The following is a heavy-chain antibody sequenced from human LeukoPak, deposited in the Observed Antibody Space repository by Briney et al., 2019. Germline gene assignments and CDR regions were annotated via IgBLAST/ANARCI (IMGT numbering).Heavy chain of an antibody. CDR2: IKQDGSEK. J-gene: IGHJ1*01. D-gene: IGHD3-22*01. CDR1: GFTFSSYW. V-gene: IGHV3-7*03. Sequence: QAGGSLRLSCAASGFTFSSYWMSWVRQAPGKGLEWVANIKQDGSEKYYVDSVKGRFTISRDNAKNSLYLQMNSLRAEDTAVYYCANTNYYYDSSGYYYEDWGQGTLVTVSS. CDR3: ANTNYYYDSSGYYYED.